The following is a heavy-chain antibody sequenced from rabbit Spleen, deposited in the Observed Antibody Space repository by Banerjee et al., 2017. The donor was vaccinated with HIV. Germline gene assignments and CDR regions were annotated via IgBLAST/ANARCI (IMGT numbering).Heavy chain of an antibody. CDR1: GFSFSSRYY. Sequence: QSLEESGGDLVKPGASLTLTCTASGFSFSSRYYMCWVRQAPGKGLEWISCIAGSSSGFTYSATWAKGRFTCSKTSSTTVTLQMTSLTVADTATYFCARNYVNAFDPWGPGTLVTVS. J-gene: IGHJ2*01. V-gene: IGHV1S40*01. CDR3: ARNYVNAFDP. D-gene: IGHD1-1*01. CDR2: IAGSSSGFT.